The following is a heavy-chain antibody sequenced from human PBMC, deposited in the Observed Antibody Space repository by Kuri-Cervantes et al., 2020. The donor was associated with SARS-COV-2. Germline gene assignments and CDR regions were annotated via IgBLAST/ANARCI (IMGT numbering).Heavy chain of an antibody. CDR3: ASGDSSSSWNGYYYYGMDV. CDR1: GFTFSDYY. CDR2: ISSSSSYT. Sequence: GGSLRLSCAASGFTFSDYYMSWIRQAPGKGLEWVSYISSSSSYTNYADSVKGRFTISRDDSKNTLYLQMNSLRAEDTAVYYCASGDSSSSWNGYYYYGMDVWGQGTTVTVSS. J-gene: IGHJ6*02. D-gene: IGHD6-6*01. V-gene: IGHV3-11*03.